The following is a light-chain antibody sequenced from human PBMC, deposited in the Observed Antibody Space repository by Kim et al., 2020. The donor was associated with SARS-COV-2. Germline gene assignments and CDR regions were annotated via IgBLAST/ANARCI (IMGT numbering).Light chain of an antibody. J-gene: IGKJ1*01. CDR2: GAS. CDR3: QQDYNLPGT. CDR1: QSVISSY. V-gene: IGKV3D-7*01. Sequence: PGESVTLSCRASQSVISSYLTWYQQKPGQAPRLLIYGASTRATSIPARFSGSGSGTDFTLTISSLQPEDFAVYYCQQDYNLPGTFGQGTKV.